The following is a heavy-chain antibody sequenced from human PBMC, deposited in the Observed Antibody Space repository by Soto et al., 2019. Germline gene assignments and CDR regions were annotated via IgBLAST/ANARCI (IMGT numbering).Heavy chain of an antibody. D-gene: IGHD4-17*01. CDR2: ISNSGTTK. CDR3: ARVQLGDSLDY. V-gene: IGHV3-48*03. Sequence: EVRLEESGGTLVQPGGSLRLSCVGSGFTLSSFEVTWVRQAPGKGLEWLSYISNSGTTKHYADSVKGRFTVYRDNAKNSVHLQLNSLSAEDTGIYYCARVQLGDSLDYWGQGTLVTVSS. CDR1: GFTLSSFE. J-gene: IGHJ4*02.